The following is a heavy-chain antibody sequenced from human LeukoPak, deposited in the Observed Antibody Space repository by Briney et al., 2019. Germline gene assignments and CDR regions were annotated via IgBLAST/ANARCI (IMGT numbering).Heavy chain of an antibody. CDR3: ARVLSITIFGGYYFDY. D-gene: IGHD3-3*01. V-gene: IGHV4-59*01. CDR1: GGSISNYY. J-gene: IGHJ4*02. CDR2: IYYSGST. Sequence: SETLSLTCTVSGGSISNYYWSWIRQPPGKGLEWIGYIYYSGSTNYNPSLKSRVTISVDTSKNQFSLKLSSVTAADTAVYYCARVLSITIFGGYYFDYWGQGTLVTVSS.